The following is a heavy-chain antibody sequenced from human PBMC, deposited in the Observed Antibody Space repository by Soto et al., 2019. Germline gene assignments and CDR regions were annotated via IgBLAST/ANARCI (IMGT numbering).Heavy chain of an antibody. CDR1: GYIFTSYY. J-gene: IGHJ4*02. V-gene: IGHV1-46*03. D-gene: IGHD7-27*01. Sequence: VASVKVSCKASGYIFTSYYIHWVRQAPGQGLEWMGWINPFDGSRMFAQSFQGRVTMTRDTSTSTVYMEVSSLRSEDTAVYYCSRVDPGETSLFDHWGQGTLVTVSS. CDR2: INPFDGSR. CDR3: SRVDPGETSLFDH.